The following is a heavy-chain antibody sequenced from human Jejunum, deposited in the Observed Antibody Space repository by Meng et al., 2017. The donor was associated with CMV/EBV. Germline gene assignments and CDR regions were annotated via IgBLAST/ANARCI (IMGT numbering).Heavy chain of an antibody. J-gene: IGHJ4*02. D-gene: IGHD3-22*01. V-gene: IGHV3-21*01. CDR1: GFTFNKYS. CDR2: ISSSSTYI. CDR3: ARHQGYYYDGSVDS. Sequence: SGFTFNKYSMNWVRQAQGKGLEWVSSISSSSTYIYYADSVKGRFAISRDNAKNSLYLQMNSLRAEDTAVYYCARHQGYYYDGSVDSWGQGTLVTVSS.